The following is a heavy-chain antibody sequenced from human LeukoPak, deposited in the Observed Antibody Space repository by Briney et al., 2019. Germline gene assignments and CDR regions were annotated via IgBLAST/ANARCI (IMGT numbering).Heavy chain of an antibody. CDR1: GFPFSSYW. J-gene: IGHJ4*02. Sequence: PEGSLRLFCVASGFPFSSYWMTWVRQAPGKGLEWVANIKQDGSKKSYVDSVKGRFTISRDNAKNSLYLQMNSLRAEDTAIYYCTRVGYIDEGIDYWGQGTLVTVSS. D-gene: IGHD5-24*01. CDR2: IKQDGSKK. CDR3: TRVGYIDEGIDY. V-gene: IGHV3-7*04.